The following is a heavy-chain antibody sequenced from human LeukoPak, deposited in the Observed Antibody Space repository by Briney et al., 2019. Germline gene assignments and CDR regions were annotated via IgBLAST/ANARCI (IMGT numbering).Heavy chain of an antibody. CDR2: VDPEDGET. D-gene: IGHD1-26*01. J-gene: IGHJ4*02. V-gene: IGHV1-69-2*01. CDR1: GYTFTDYY. Sequence: ASVKVSCKASGYTFTDYYMHWVQQAPGKGLEWMGRVDPEDGETLYAEKFQGRVTITADTSTDTAYMELNRLRSEDTAVYYCATAMGATSPTFDYWGQGTLVTVSS. CDR3: ATAMGATSPTFDY.